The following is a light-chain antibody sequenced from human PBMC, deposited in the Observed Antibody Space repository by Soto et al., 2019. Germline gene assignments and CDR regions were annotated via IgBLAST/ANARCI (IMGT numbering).Light chain of an antibody. J-gene: IGLJ2*01. CDR1: SSNIGSNS. V-gene: IGLV1-51*01. CDR3: GAYDSSLSAVL. Sequence: QSVLTQPPSVSAAPGLKVTISCSGSSSNIGSNSVSWYQHLPGTAPKVLIYDNNNRPSGIPDRFSGSRSGTSATLDITGLQAGDEAYYYCGAYDSSLSAVLFGGGTKLTVL. CDR2: DNN.